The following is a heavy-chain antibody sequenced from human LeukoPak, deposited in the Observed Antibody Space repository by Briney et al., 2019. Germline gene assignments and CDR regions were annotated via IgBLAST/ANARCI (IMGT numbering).Heavy chain of an antibody. D-gene: IGHD6-13*01. CDR2: ISRGGSTT. V-gene: IGHV3-11*01. Sequence: GGSLRLSCAASGFTFSDYYMNWIRQALGKGLEWVSYISRGGSTTYYADSVKGRFTISRDNAKNSLHLQMNSLRAEDTAVYYCVRGVSISSSWYNDIWGQGTMVTVSS. CDR1: GFTFSDYY. J-gene: IGHJ3*02. CDR3: VRGVSISSSWYNDI.